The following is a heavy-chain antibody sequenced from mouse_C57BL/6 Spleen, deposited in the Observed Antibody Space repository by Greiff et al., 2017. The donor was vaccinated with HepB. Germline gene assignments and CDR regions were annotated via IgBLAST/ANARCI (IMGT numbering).Heavy chain of an antibody. V-gene: IGHV1-80*01. Sequence: VQLQQSGAELVKPGASVKISCKASGYAFSSYWMNWVKQRPGKGLEWIGQIYPGDGDTNYNGKFKGKATLTADKSSSTAYMQLSSLTSEDSAVYFCARGDVDYYAMDYWGQGTSVTVSS. CDR2: IYPGDGDT. J-gene: IGHJ4*01. D-gene: IGHD3-3*01. CDR3: ARGDVDYYAMDY. CDR1: GYAFSSYW.